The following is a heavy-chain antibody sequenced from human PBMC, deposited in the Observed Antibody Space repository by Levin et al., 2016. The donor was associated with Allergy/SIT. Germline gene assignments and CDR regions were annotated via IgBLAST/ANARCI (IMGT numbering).Heavy chain of an antibody. Sequence: GESLKISCVASGFTFSSYAMSWVRQAPGKGLEWVSAISGSGGSTYYADSVKGRFTISRDNSKNTLYLQMNSLRAEDTAVYYCAKAPRDPGPADTRAVVYYYMDVWGKGTTVTVSS. CDR3: AKAPRDPGPADTRAVVYYYMDV. V-gene: IGHV3-23*01. J-gene: IGHJ6*03. CDR2: ISGSGGST. CDR1: GFTFSSYA. D-gene: IGHD2-15*01.